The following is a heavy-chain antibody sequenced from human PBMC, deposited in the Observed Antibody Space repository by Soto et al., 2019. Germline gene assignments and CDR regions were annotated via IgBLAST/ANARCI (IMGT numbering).Heavy chain of an antibody. J-gene: IGHJ4*02. CDR2: IYNSGST. CDR1: GGSVSSGSYY. Sequence: SETLSLTCTVSGGSVSSGSYYWSWIRQPPGKGLEWIGYIYNSGSTNYNPSLKSRVTISVDTSKNHFSLRMSSVTAADTAVYYGARESDSGSYYFDYWGRGTLVTVSS. V-gene: IGHV4-61*03. CDR3: ARESDSGSYYFDY. D-gene: IGHD3-10*01.